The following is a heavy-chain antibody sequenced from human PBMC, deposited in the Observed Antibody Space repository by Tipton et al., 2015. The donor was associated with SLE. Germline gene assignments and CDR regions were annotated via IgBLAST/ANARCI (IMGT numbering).Heavy chain of an antibody. V-gene: IGHV3-7*01. CDR3: ARYPGRTYPVDY. Sequence: SLRLSCEASGFTFSTYWMTWVRLAPGKGLEWVANIKHDGSETYYVDSVRGRFTVSRDNAKNSLYLQMDSLRVEDTAVYYCARYPGRTYPVDYWGQGTLVTVSS. J-gene: IGHJ4*02. CDR2: IKHDGSET. CDR1: GFTFSTYW.